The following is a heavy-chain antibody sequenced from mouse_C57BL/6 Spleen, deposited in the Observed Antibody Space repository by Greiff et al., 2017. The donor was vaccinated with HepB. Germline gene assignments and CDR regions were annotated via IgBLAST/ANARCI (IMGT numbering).Heavy chain of an antibody. CDR3: ARGAGIYYFDY. CDR2: IDPSDSYT. D-gene: IGHD3-3*01. J-gene: IGHJ2*01. Sequence: QVQLQQPGAELVKPGASVKLSCKASGYTFTSYWMQWVKQRPGQGLEWIGEIDPSDSYTNYNQKFKGKATLTVDTSSSTAYMQLSSLTSEDSAVYYCARGAGIYYFDYWGQGTTLTVSS. CDR1: GYTFTSYW. V-gene: IGHV1-50*01.